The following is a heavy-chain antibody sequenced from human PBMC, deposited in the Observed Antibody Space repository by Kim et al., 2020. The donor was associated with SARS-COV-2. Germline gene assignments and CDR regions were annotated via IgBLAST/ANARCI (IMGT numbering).Heavy chain of an antibody. J-gene: IGHJ4*02. D-gene: IGHD2-15*01. Sequence: GGSLRLSCAASGFTFDDYAMHWVRQAPGKGLEWVSGISWNSGSIGYADSVKGRFTISRDNANNSLYLQMNSLRAEDTALYYCAKVASWSHSFDYWGQGTLVTVSS. CDR1: GFTFDDYA. V-gene: IGHV3-9*01. CDR2: ISWNSGSI. CDR3: AKVASWSHSFDY.